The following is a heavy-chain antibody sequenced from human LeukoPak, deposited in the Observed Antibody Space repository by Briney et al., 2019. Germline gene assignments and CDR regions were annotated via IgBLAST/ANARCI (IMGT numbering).Heavy chain of an antibody. CDR3: ARTPLIAVADIT. D-gene: IGHD6-13*01. CDR2: INHSGST. Sequence: SETLSLTCAVSGGSIRNSSFYWGWIRQPPGKGLEWIGEINHSGSTTYNSSLKSRVTISLDTSKNQFSLKLSSVTAADTAVYYCARTPLIAVADITWGQGSLVTVSS. J-gene: IGHJ4*02. V-gene: IGHV4-39*07. CDR1: GGSIRNSSFY.